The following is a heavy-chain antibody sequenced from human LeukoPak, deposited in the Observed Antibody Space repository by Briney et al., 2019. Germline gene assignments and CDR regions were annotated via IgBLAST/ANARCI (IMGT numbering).Heavy chain of an antibody. Sequence: SETLSLTCAVYGGSFSGYYWSWIRQPPGKGLERIGEINHSGSTNYNPSLKSRVTISVDTSKNQFSLKLSSVTAADTAVYYCARGTDYGSGSYYRGYNWFDPWGQGTLVTVSP. CDR1: GGSFSGYY. CDR3: ARGTDYGSGSYYRGYNWFDP. CDR2: INHSGST. D-gene: IGHD3-10*01. V-gene: IGHV4-34*01. J-gene: IGHJ5*02.